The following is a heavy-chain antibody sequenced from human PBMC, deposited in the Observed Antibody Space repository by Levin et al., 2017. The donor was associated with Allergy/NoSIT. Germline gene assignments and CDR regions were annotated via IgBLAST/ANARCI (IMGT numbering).Heavy chain of an antibody. CDR1: GGSFSGYH. J-gene: IGHJ4*02. D-gene: IGHD6-19*01. CDR3: ARGFRSPGIAVAGTDY. V-gene: IGHV4-34*01. Sequence: SETLSLTCAVYGGSFSGYHWSWIRQPPGKGLEWIGEINHSRSTNYHPSLKSRITISVDTSKNQFSLELSSVTATDTAVYYCARGFRSPGIAVAGTDYWGQGTLVTVSS. CDR2: INHSRST.